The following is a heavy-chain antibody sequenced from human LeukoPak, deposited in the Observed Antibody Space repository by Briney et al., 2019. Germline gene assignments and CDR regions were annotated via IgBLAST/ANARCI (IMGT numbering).Heavy chain of an antibody. Sequence: PSEALSLTCAVYGGSFSGYYWSWIRQPPGKGLEWIGEINHSGSTNYNPSLKSRVTISVDTSKNQFSLKLSSVTAADTAVYYCARGFLEYCSSTSCYLVDYWGQGTLVTVSS. CDR1: GGSFSGYY. J-gene: IGHJ4*02. D-gene: IGHD2-2*01. CDR3: ARGFLEYCSSTSCYLVDY. CDR2: INHSGST. V-gene: IGHV4-34*01.